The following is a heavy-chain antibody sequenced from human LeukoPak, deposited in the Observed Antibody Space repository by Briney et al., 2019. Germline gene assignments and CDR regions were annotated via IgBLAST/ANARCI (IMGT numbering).Heavy chain of an antibody. CDR2: INPSVGST. CDR1: GYTFTSYY. J-gene: IGHJ4*02. D-gene: IGHD5-24*01. CDR3: ARDLGTGWLQLLPGFDY. V-gene: IGHV1-46*01. Sequence: ASVKVSCKASGYTFTSYYMHWVRQAPGQGLEWMGIINPSVGSTSYAQKFQGRVTMTRDTSTSTVYMELSSLRSEDTAVYYCARDLGTGWLQLLPGFDYWGQGTLVTVSS.